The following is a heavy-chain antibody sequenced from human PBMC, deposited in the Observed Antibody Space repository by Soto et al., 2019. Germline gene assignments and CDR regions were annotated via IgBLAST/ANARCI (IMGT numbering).Heavy chain of an antibody. J-gene: IGHJ4*02. Sequence: QLQLQESGPGLVKPSGTLSLTCTVSNGSMTSSLWWSWVRQSPGKGLEWIGEVAQSGSPSYNPSLHSRLTLSQDRSRNHFSLRLTSVTAADTALYYCARNRYGGYDFDSWAQRTLVTVSS. V-gene: IGHV4-4*02. D-gene: IGHD5-12*01. CDR2: VAQSGSP. CDR1: NGSMTSSLW. CDR3: ARNRYGGYDFDS.